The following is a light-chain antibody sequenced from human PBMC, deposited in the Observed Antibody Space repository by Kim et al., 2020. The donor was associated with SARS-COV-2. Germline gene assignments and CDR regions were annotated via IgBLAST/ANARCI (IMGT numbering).Light chain of an antibody. CDR2: ATS. CDR1: QSIGSD. V-gene: IGKV3-15*01. Sequence: EIVMTQSPAILSVSPGERATLSRGGSQSIGSDLAWYQHKPGQALRLLIYATSTRATGVPVRFSGSGSGTQFSLTIDSLQSDDFATYSCQHDNYWPPTFGGGTRVEI. J-gene: IGKJ4*01. CDR3: QHDNYWPPT.